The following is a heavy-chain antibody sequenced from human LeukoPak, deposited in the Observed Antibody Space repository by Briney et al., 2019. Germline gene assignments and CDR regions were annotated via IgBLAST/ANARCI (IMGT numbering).Heavy chain of an antibody. Sequence: GRSLRLSCAASGFTFSSYAMHWVRQAPGKGLEWVAVISYDGSNKYYADSVKGRFTISRDNSKNTLYLQMNSLRAEDTAVYYCAKKAEAFGDSVTQHWGQGTLVTVSS. J-gene: IGHJ1*01. CDR1: GFTFSSYA. CDR3: AKKAEAFGDSVTQH. D-gene: IGHD4-17*01. V-gene: IGHV3-30-3*02. CDR2: ISYDGSNK.